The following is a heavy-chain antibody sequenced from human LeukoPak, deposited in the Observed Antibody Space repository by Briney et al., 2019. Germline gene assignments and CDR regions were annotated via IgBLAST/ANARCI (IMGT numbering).Heavy chain of an antibody. Sequence: SVKVSCKASGYTFTGYYMHWVRQAPGQGLEWMGGIIPIFGTANYAQKFQGRVTITADESTSTAYMELSSLRSEDTAVYYCARAAASGSNWFDPWGQGTLVTVSS. D-gene: IGHD3-10*01. CDR3: ARAAASGSNWFDP. J-gene: IGHJ5*02. V-gene: IGHV1-69*13. CDR1: GYTFTGYY. CDR2: IIPIFGTA.